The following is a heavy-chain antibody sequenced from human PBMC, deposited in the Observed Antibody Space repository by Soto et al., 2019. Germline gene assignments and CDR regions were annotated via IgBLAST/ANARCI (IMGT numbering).Heavy chain of an antibody. J-gene: IGHJ5*02. Sequence: SETLSLTCTVSGGSISSYYWSWIRQPPGKGLEWIGYIYYSGSTNYNPSLKSRVTISVDTSKNQFSLKLSSVTAADTAVYYCAKGPYYYGSGSYLLKGGNNWFDPWGQGTLVNVSS. CDR1: GGSISSYY. D-gene: IGHD3-10*01. CDR2: IYYSGST. CDR3: AKGPYYYGSGSYLLKGGNNWFDP. V-gene: IGHV4-59*01.